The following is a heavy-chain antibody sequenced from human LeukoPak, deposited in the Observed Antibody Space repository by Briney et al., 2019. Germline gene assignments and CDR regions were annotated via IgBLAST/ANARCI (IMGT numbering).Heavy chain of an antibody. Sequence: SQTLSLTCTVSGGSISSGGYYWSWIRPHPGKGLEWIGYIYYSGSTYYNPSLKSRVAISVDTSKNQFSLKLSSVTAADTAVYYCARDGGSDSYGSYYFDYWGQGTLVTVSS. D-gene: IGHD5-18*01. J-gene: IGHJ4*02. V-gene: IGHV4-31*03. CDR2: IYYSGST. CDR3: ARDGGSDSYGSYYFDY. CDR1: GGSISSGGYY.